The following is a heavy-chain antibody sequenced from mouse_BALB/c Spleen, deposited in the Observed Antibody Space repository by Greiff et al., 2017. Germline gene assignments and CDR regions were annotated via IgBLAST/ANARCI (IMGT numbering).Heavy chain of an antibody. D-gene: IGHD2-14*01. V-gene: IGHV4-1*02. Sequence: EVQLQESGGGLVQPGGSLKLSCAASGFDFSRYWMSWVRQAPGKGLEWIGEINPDSSTINYTPSLKDKFIISRDNAKNTLYLQMSKVRSEDTALYYCARKGFYRYLFAYWGQGTLVTVSA. CDR2: INPDSSTI. CDR3: ARKGFYRYLFAY. CDR1: GFDFSRYW. J-gene: IGHJ3*01.